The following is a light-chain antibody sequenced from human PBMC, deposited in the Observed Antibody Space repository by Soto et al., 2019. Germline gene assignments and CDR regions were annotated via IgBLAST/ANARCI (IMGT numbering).Light chain of an antibody. CDR2: CAS. V-gene: IGKV3-15*01. CDR1: QSVSNN. Sequence: EIVITQSPATLSVSQGARATLSCRASQSVSNNLAWYHQKPCQAPRLLLYCASTRATGIPARFSGSGSGTEFTLTIRRLQSEDFAVYYCQQYTNWPPCTFRQGTKLE. J-gene: IGKJ2*02. CDR3: QQYTNWPPCT.